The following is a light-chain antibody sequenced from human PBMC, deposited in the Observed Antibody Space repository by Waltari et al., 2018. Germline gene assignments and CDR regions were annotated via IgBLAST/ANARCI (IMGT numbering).Light chain of an antibody. CDR3: MFWPSNVWV. CDR2: YHSASEE. J-gene: IGLJ3*02. V-gene: IGLV5-37*01. CDR1: SAFNVGDFI. Sequence: QPVLTQPPSSSASPGESASLTCTLPSAFNVGDFILYWYQRRPGNPPMFLLYYHSASEEAQGSGVPSRFSGSKDASDNAGILLISGLQSEDEAYYYCMFWPSNVWVFGGGTKLTVL.